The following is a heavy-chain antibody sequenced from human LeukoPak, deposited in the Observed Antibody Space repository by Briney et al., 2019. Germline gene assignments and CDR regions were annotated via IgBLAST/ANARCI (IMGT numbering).Heavy chain of an antibody. D-gene: IGHD3-10*01. V-gene: IGHV3-23*01. CDR2: ISGSGGST. CDR1: GFTFSSYA. J-gene: IGHJ6*04. CDR3: AKMIRGVMRGMDV. Sequence: GGSLILSCAASGFTFSSYAMSWVRQAPGKGLEWVSAISGSGGSTYYADSVKGRFTISRDNSKNTLYLQMNSLRAEDTAVYYCAKMIRGVMRGMDVWGKGTTVTVSS.